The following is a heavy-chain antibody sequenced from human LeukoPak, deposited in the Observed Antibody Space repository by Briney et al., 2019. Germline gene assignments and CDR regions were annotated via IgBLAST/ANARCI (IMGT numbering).Heavy chain of an antibody. D-gene: IGHD3-10*01. CDR1: GFTVSSNY. V-gene: IGHV3-49*03. CDR3: TRGQGGSGSYSYFQH. Sequence: GGSLRLSCAVSGFTVSSNYMSWFRQAPGKGLEWVGFIRNKAYGGTTEYAASVKGRFTISRDDSKSFAYLQMNSLKTEDTAVYYCTRGQGGSGSYSYFQHWGQGTLVTVSS. J-gene: IGHJ1*01. CDR2: IRNKAYGGTT.